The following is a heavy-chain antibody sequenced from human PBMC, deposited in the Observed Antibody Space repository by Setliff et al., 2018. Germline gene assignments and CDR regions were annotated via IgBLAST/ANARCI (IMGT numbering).Heavy chain of an antibody. V-gene: IGHV3-66*01. CDR1: EFTVSNNE. D-gene: IGHD2-8*01. Sequence: PGGSLRLSCAASEFTVSNNEMSWVRQAPGKGLEWVSSISGGSTSYADSRTGRFTISRDNSKNTLYLQMNSLRADDTAVCYCVKGTNVVMVYTGFDHWGQGTLVTVSS. CDR3: VKGTNVVMVYTGFDH. CDR2: ISGGST. J-gene: IGHJ4*01.